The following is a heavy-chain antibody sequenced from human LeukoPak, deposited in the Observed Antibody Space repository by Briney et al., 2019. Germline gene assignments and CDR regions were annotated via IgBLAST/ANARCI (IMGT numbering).Heavy chain of an antibody. CDR2: ISYDGSNK. D-gene: IGHD2-15*01. J-gene: IGHJ6*02. CDR1: GFTFSSYG. CDR3: AKDYSHYPYYYYYGMDV. Sequence: GRSLRLSCAASGFTFSSYGMHWVRQAPGKGLEWVAVISYDGSNKYYADSVKGRFTISRDNSKNTLYLQMNSLRAEDTAVYYCAKDYSHYPYYYYYGMDVWDQGTTVTVSS. V-gene: IGHV3-30*18.